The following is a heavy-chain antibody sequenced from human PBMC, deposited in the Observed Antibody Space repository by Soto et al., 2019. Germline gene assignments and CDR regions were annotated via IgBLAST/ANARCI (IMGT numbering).Heavy chain of an antibody. CDR3: ARSRNGAVPDSINF. D-gene: IGHD2-8*01. CDR2: MNPNSGNT. J-gene: IGHJ4*02. Sequence: ASVKVSCKASGYTFTSYDINWVRQSTGQGLEWMGWMNPNSGNTGYAQKFQGRVTMTRNTSISTAYMELSSLRSEDTAVYYCARSRNGAVPDSINFWGQGTLVTVSS. V-gene: IGHV1-8*01. CDR1: GYTFTSYD.